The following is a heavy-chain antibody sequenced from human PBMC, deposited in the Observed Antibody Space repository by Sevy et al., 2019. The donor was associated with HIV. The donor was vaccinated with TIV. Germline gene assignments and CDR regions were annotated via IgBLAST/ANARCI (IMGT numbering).Heavy chain of an antibody. CDR2: ISSNGGST. J-gene: IGHJ4*02. Sequence: GEFLKISCSASGFTFSSYAMHWVRQAPGKGLEYVSAISSNGGSTYYADSVNGRLTISRDNSKNTLYLQRSSLRAEDTAEYYCVKDPGAGYFDYWGQGTLVTVSS. D-gene: IGHD3-10*01. CDR1: GFTFSSYA. CDR3: VKDPGAGYFDY. V-gene: IGHV3-64D*06.